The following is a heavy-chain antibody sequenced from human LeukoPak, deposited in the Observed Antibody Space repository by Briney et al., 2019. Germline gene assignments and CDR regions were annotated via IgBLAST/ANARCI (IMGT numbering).Heavy chain of an antibody. CDR2: ISGSGGST. D-gene: IGHD3-9*01. Sequence: GGSLRLSCAASGFTFSSYAMSWVRQAPGKGLAWVSAISGSGGSTYYADSVKGRFTISRDNSKNTLYLQMNSLRAEDTAVYYCAKERVLRYFDWFPPQGDWGQGTLVTVSS. CDR1: GFTFSSYA. CDR3: AKERVLRYFDWFPPQGD. V-gene: IGHV3-23*01. J-gene: IGHJ4*02.